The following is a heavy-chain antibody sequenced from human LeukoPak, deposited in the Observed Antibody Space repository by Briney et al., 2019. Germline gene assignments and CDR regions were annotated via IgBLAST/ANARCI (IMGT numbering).Heavy chain of an antibody. CDR2: IRSKPNSYAT. V-gene: IGHV3-73*01. CDR3: TSISGDMATSPFDY. Sequence: GGSLKLSCAASGFTFSGSTMHWVRQASGKGLEWVGRIRSKPNSYATAYAASVKGRFTISRDDSKNTAYLQMNSLKIGDTAVYYCTSISGDMATSPFDYWGQGTLVTVSS. J-gene: IGHJ4*02. CDR1: GFTFSGST. D-gene: IGHD5-24*01.